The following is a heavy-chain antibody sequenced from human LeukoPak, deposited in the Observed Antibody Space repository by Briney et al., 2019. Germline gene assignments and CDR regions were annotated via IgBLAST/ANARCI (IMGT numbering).Heavy chain of an antibody. CDR3: AKDIGAYYDSSGGFDY. CDR2: ISWNSGSI. D-gene: IGHD3-22*01. J-gene: IGHJ4*02. CDR1: GFTFDDYA. Sequence: GRSLRLSCAASGFTFDDYAMHWVRQAPGKGLEWVSGISWNSGSIGYADSVKGRFTISRDNAKNSLYLQMNSLRAEDTALYYCAKDIGAYYDSSGGFDYWGQGTLVTVSS. V-gene: IGHV3-9*01.